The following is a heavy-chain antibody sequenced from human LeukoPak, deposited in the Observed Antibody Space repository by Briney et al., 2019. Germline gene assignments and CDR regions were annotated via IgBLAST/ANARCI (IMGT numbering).Heavy chain of an antibody. J-gene: IGHJ5*02. D-gene: IGHD3-16*01. CDR1: GFTFSSYE. V-gene: IGHV3-48*03. Sequence: GGSLRLSCAASGFTFSSYEMNWVRQAPGKGLEWVSYISRSGSTINYADSVKGRFTISRDNAKNSLYLQMNSLRAEDTAVYYCARRAGGLARNNWFDPWGQGTLVTVSS. CDR2: ISRSGSTI. CDR3: ARRAGGLARNNWFDP.